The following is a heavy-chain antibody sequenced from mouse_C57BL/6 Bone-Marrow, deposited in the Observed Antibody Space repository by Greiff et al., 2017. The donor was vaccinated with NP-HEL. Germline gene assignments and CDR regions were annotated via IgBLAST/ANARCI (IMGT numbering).Heavy chain of an antibody. CDR1: GFTFSSYG. J-gene: IGHJ3*01. V-gene: IGHV5-6*01. Sequence: EVKLVESGGDLVKPGGSLKLSCAASGFTFSSYGMSWVRQTPDKRLEWVATISGGGSYTYYPDSVKGRFTISRDNAKNTLYLQMSSLKSEDTAMYYCARDWDPFAYWGQGTLVTVSA. CDR3: ARDWDPFAY. CDR2: ISGGGSYT. D-gene: IGHD4-1*01.